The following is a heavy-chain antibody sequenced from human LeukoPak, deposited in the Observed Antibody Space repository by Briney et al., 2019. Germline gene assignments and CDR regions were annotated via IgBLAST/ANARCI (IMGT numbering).Heavy chain of an antibody. Sequence: SETLSLTCAVYGGSFSGYCWSWIRQPPGKGLEWIGEINHSGSTNYNPSLKSRVTISVDTSKNQFSLKLSSVTAADTAVYYCARSLGTHYYGSGSYYRNNWFDPWGQGTLVTVSS. J-gene: IGHJ5*02. D-gene: IGHD3-10*01. CDR3: ARSLGTHYYGSGSYYRNNWFDP. V-gene: IGHV4-34*01. CDR2: INHSGST. CDR1: GGSFSGYC.